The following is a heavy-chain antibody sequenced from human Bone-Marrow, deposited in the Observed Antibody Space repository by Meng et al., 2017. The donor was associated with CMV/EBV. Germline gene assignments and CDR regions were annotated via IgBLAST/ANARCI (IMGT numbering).Heavy chain of an antibody. D-gene: IGHD2-2*01. CDR1: GFTFSSYS. V-gene: IGHV3-9*01. J-gene: IGHJ6*02. CDR2: ISWNSGSI. CDR3: AKEVVPAAINDYYYGMDV. Sequence: GGSLRLSCAASGFTFSSYSMNWVRQAPGKGLEWVSGISWNSGSIGYADSVKGRFTISRDNAKNSLYLQMNSLRAEDTALYYCAKEVVPAAINDYYYGMDVWGQGPTVT.